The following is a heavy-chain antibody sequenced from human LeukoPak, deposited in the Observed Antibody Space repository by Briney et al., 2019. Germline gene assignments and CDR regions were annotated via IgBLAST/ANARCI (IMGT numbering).Heavy chain of an antibody. Sequence: NPSETLSLTCAVYGGSFSGYYWSWIRQPPGKGLEWIGEINHSGSTNYNPSLKSRVTISVDTSKNQFSLKLSSVTAADTAVYYRARTYSSGWFTVDYWGQGTLVTVSS. D-gene: IGHD6-19*01. V-gene: IGHV4-34*01. CDR2: INHSGST. CDR3: ARTYSSGWFTVDY. CDR1: GGSFSGYY. J-gene: IGHJ4*02.